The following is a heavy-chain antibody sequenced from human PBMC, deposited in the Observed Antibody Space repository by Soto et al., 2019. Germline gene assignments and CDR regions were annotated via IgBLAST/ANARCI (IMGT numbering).Heavy chain of an antibody. CDR1: GYTFTSHG. CDR2: ISGYNGNT. CDR3: ARQRDYYDT. J-gene: IGHJ4*02. V-gene: IGHV1-18*04. D-gene: IGHD3-22*01. Sequence: QVQLVQSGAEVKKPGASVKVSCKASGYTFTSHGISWVRQAPGQGPEWMGWISGYNGNTGYAQKFQGRVTMTRNTSISTAYMELSSLRSEDTAVYYCARQRDYYDTWGQGTLVTVSS.